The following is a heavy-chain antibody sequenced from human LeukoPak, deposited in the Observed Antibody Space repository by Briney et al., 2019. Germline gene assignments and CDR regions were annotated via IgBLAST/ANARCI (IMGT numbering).Heavy chain of an antibody. Sequence: SETLSLTCNVSGASMSTSGHYWGWIRQPPGKGLEWIGSTHYGENTYYNPSLNSRVTISVDTSKKQFSLKLTSVTAADTAVYYCAGRVGATIWTGMEFWGQGALVTVSS. CDR2: THYGENT. V-gene: IGHV4-39*01. J-gene: IGHJ4*02. CDR1: GASMSTSGHY. D-gene: IGHD1-26*01. CDR3: AGRVGATIWTGMEF.